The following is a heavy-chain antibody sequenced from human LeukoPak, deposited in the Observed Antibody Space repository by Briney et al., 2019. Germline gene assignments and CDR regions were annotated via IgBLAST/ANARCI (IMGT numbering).Heavy chain of an antibody. CDR2: INTNTGNP. V-gene: IGHV7-4-1*02. CDR1: GYTFTSYA. D-gene: IGHD3-3*01. Sequence: ASVMVSCTASGYTFTSYAMNWVRQAPGQGLEWMGWINTNTGNPTYAQGFTGRFVFSLDTSVSTAYLQISSLKAEDTAVYYCARGYIWSGYYRKVADFDYWGQGTLVTVSS. J-gene: IGHJ4*02. CDR3: ARGYIWSGYYRKVADFDY.